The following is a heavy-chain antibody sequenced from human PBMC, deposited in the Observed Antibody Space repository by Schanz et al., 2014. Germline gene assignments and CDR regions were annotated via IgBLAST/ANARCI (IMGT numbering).Heavy chain of an antibody. Sequence: QLQLVQSGAEVKKPGSSVKVSCKASGYTFTDYGVIWVRQAPGQGLEWMGRIIPILGIANYAQKFQGRVTITADKSTSTAYMELSSLRSEDTAMYYCARGYGDSPTDFWGQGTLVTVSS. D-gene: IGHD4-17*01. J-gene: IGHJ4*02. CDR1: GYTFTDYG. V-gene: IGHV1-69*04. CDR2: IIPILGIA. CDR3: ARGYGDSPTDF.